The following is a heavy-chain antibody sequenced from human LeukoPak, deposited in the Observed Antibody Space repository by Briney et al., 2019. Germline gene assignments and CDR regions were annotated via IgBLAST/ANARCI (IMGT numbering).Heavy chain of an antibody. CDR1: GYTFTSYG. CDR3: ASLQTDSGSYSGMYYFDY. CDR2: ISAYNGNT. Sequence: ASVKVSCKASGYTFTSYGISWVRQAPGQGLEWMGWISAYNGNTNYAQKLQGRVTMTTDTSTSTAYMELGSLRSDDTAVYYCASLQTDSGSYSGMYYFDYWGQGTLVTVSS. J-gene: IGHJ4*02. V-gene: IGHV1-18*04. D-gene: IGHD1-26*01.